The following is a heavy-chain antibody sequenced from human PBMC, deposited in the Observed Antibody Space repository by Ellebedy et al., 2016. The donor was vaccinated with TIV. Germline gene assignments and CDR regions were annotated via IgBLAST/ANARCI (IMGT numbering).Heavy chain of an antibody. CDR2: ISYDGSNK. CDR3: ARVSGSYYRGIDY. V-gene: IGHV3-30-3*01. CDR1: GFTFSSYA. J-gene: IGHJ4*02. Sequence: GESLKISXAASGFTFSSYAMHWVRQAPGKGLEWVAVISYDGSNKYYADSVKGRFTISRDNSKNTLYLQMNSLRAEDTAVYYCARVSGSYYRGIDYWGQGTLVTVSS. D-gene: IGHD1-26*01.